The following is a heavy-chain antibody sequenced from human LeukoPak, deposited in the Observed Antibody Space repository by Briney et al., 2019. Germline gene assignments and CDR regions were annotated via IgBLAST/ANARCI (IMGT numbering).Heavy chain of an antibody. CDR1: GGSISSSSYY. J-gene: IGHJ4*02. Sequence: PSETLSLTCTVSGGSISSSSYYWGWIRQPPGKGLEWIGSIYYSGSTYYNPSLKSRVTISVDTSKNQFSLKLSSVTAADTAVYYCARISGSGDYWGQGTLVTVSS. CDR2: IYYSGST. V-gene: IGHV4-39*01. CDR3: ARISGSGDY. D-gene: IGHD3-10*01.